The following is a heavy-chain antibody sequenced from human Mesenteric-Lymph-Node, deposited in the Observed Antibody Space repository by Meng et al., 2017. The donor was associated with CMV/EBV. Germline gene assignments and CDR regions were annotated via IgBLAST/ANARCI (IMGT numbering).Heavy chain of an antibody. Sequence: GGSLRLSCAASGFTFSSYWMSWVRQAPGKGLEWVANIKQDGSEKYYADSVKGRFTISRDNSKNTLYLQMNSLRAEDTAVYYCAKDLFGGTGNSYYYYGMDVWGQGTTVTVSS. D-gene: IGHD4-23*01. CDR2: IKQDGSEK. CDR3: AKDLFGGTGNSYYYYGMDV. V-gene: IGHV3-7*01. J-gene: IGHJ6*02. CDR1: GFTFSSYW.